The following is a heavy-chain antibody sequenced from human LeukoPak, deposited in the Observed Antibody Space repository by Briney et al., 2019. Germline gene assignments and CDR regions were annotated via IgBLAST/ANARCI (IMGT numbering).Heavy chain of an antibody. CDR2: IILIFGTA. CDR3: AVMLRGVRQAFDY. Sequence: ASVKVSCKASGGTFSSYAISWVRQAPGQGLEWMGGIILIFGTANYAQKFQGRVTITADESTSTAYTELSSLRSEDTAVYYCAVMLRGVRQAFDYWGQGTLVTVSS. CDR1: GGTFSSYA. D-gene: IGHD3-10*01. J-gene: IGHJ4*02. V-gene: IGHV1-69*01.